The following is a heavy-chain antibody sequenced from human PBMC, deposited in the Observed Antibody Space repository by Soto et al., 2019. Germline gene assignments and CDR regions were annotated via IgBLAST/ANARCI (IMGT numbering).Heavy chain of an antibody. D-gene: IGHD3-22*01. CDR1: GGTFSSYA. Sequence: QVQLVQSGAEVKKPGSSVKVSCKASGGTFSSYAISWVRQAPRQGLEWMGGIIPIFGTANYAQKFQGRVTITADESTSTAYMELSSLRSEDTAVYYCARNYYDSSGYFPHYYYYGMDVWGQGTTVTVSS. CDR3: ARNYYDSSGYFPHYYYYGMDV. J-gene: IGHJ6*02. V-gene: IGHV1-69*01. CDR2: IIPIFGTA.